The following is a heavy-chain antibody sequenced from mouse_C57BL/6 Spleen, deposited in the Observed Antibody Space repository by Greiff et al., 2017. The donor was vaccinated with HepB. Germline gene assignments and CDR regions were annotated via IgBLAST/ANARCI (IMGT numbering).Heavy chain of an antibody. Sequence: QVQLQQPGAELVKPGASVKLSCKASGYTFTSYWMQWVKQRPGQGLEWIGEIDPSDSYTNYNQKFKGKATLTVDRSSSTAYMQLSSLTSEDSAVYYCARMRSPYAMDYWGQGTSVTVSS. CDR2: IDPSDSYT. CDR1: GYTFTSYW. J-gene: IGHJ4*01. CDR3: ARMRSPYAMDY. V-gene: IGHV1-50*01.